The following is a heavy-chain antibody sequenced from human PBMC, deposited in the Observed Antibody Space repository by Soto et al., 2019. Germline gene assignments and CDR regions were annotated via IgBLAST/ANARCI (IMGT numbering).Heavy chain of an antibody. CDR3: ARDPFMVRGVTYYFDY. CDR1: GFTFSSYG. J-gene: IGHJ4*02. V-gene: IGHV3-33*01. D-gene: IGHD3-10*01. Sequence: GGSLRLSCAASGFTFSSYGMHWVRQAPGKGLEWVAVIWYDGSNKYYADSVKGRFTISRDNSKNTLYLQMNSLRAEDTAVYYCARDPFMVRGVTYYFDYWGQGTLVTVSS. CDR2: IWYDGSNK.